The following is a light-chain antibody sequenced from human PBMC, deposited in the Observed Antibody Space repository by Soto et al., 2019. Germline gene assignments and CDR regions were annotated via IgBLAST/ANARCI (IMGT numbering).Light chain of an antibody. CDR3: EQYGNSPPT. J-gene: IGKJ3*01. CDR1: QSVSSSH. Sequence: EIVLTQSPGNQSLSPGERATLSCRASQSVSSSHLARYQQKPGQAPRLLIYGACSRATDIPDRFSGSGSGTDFTLTISRLEPEDFAGCYCEQYGNSPPTFGPGTKGHI. CDR2: GAC. V-gene: IGKV3-20*01.